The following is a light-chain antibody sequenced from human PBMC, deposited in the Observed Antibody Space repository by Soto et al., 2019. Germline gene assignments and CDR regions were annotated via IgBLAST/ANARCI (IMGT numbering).Light chain of an antibody. CDR3: QQYYTLPRT. CDR2: WAS. J-gene: IGKJ1*01. V-gene: IGKV4-1*01. Sequence: DIVMTQSPDSLAVSLGERATINCKSSQSVLYRSNNKNYLAWYQQKPGQPPKLLIYWASTRESGVPDRLSGSGSGTDFTLTISSLQAEDVAVYYCQQYYTLPRTFGRGTKVEIK. CDR1: QSVLYRSNNKNY.